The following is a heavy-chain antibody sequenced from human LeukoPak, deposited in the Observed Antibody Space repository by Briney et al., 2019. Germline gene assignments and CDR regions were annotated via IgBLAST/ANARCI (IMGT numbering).Heavy chain of an antibody. Sequence: PSETLSLTCVVYGGSFSGYYWSWIRQPPGKGLEWIGEINHSGTTNYNPSLKSRVTISVDTSKNQFSLKLTSVTAADTAVYYCARHVEQRLTPFDYWGQGILSPSPQ. J-gene: IGHJ4*02. CDR2: INHSGTT. V-gene: IGHV4-34*01. CDR3: ARHVEQRLTPFDY. D-gene: IGHD6-19*01. CDR1: GGSFSGYY.